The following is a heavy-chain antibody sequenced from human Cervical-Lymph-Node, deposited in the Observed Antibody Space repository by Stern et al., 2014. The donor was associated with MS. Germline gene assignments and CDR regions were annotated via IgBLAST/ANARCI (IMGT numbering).Heavy chain of an antibody. J-gene: IGHJ3*02. V-gene: IGHV1-2*02. CDR2: INPNSGGT. Sequence: DQLVESGTEVKKPGASVRVSCMASGYTFTDYHLHWLRQAPGQGLEWMGWINPNSGGTNFAQKFQGRVTMTTDTSINTSYMELYRLRSDDTAVYYCARIAKTLVPSGAFDIWGQGTMVSVS. D-gene: IGHD2-2*01. CDR3: ARIAKTLVPSGAFDI. CDR1: GYTFTDYH.